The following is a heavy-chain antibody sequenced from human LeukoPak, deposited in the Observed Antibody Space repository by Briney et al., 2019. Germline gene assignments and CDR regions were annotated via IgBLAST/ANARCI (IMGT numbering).Heavy chain of an antibody. CDR1: GFAFSTYW. J-gene: IGHJ4*02. CDR2: IKGDGSDK. Sequence: PGGSLRLSCAASGFAFSTYWMSWVRQAPGKGLEWVANIKGDGSDKYYLDSLKGRFTVSRDNAKNSLYLQVNSLRADDTAVYYCARPFGSGTYYQLDLWGQGTLVTVSS. D-gene: IGHD3-10*01. CDR3: ARPFGSGTYYQLDL. V-gene: IGHV3-7*04.